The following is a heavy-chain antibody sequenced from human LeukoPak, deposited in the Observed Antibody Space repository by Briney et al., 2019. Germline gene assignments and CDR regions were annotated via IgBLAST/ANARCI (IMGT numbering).Heavy chain of an antibody. D-gene: IGHD2-2*01. CDR3: AREGYCSSTSCPSFDY. J-gene: IGHJ4*02. CDR2: IYTSGST. CDR1: GGSISSGSYY. Sequence: SETLSLACTVSGGSISSGSYYWSWIRQPAGKGLEWIGRIYTSGSTNYNPSLKSRVTISVDTSKNQFSLKLSSVTAADTAVYYCAREGYCSSTSCPSFDYWGQGTLVTVSS. V-gene: IGHV4-61*02.